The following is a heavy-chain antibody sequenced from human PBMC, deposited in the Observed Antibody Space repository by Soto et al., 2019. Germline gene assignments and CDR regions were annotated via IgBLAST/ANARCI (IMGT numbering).Heavy chain of an antibody. CDR3: ARGNYDFWSGYYNQRWFIDY. Sequence: PVGSLRLSCAASGFTFSSYSMNWVRQAPGKGLEWVSYISSSSSTIYYADSVKGRFTISRDNAKNSLYLQMNSLRAEDTAVYYCARGNYDFWSGYYNQRWFIDYWGQGTLVSVSS. D-gene: IGHD3-3*01. CDR2: ISSSSSTI. CDR1: GFTFSSYS. V-gene: IGHV3-48*01. J-gene: IGHJ4*02.